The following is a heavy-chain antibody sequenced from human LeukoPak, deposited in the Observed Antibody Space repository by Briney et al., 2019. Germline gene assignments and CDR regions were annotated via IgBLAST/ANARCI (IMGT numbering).Heavy chain of an antibody. D-gene: IGHD3-10*01. CDR3: ARARARRRFGGLGPFAEYFQH. Sequence: SETLSLTCAVYGGSFSGYYWSWIRQPPGKGLEWIGEINHSGSTNYNPSLKSRVTISVDTSKNQFSLKLSSVTAADTAVYYCARARARRRFGGLGPFAEYFQHWGQGTLVTVSS. J-gene: IGHJ1*01. CDR1: GGSFSGYY. CDR2: INHSGST. V-gene: IGHV4-34*01.